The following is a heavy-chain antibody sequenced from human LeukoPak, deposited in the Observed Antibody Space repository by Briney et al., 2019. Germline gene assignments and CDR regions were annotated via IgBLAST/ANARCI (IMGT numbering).Heavy chain of an antibody. V-gene: IGHV4-34*01. CDR3: ARKGRSIAAYFDY. J-gene: IGHJ4*02. D-gene: IGHD6-6*01. Sequence: SETLSLTCAVYGGSFSGYYWSWIRQPPGKGLEWIGEINHSGSTNYNPSLKSRVTISVDTSKNQFSLKLSSVTAADTAVYYCARKGRSIAAYFDYWGQGTLVTVSS. CDR2: INHSGST. CDR1: GGSFSGYY.